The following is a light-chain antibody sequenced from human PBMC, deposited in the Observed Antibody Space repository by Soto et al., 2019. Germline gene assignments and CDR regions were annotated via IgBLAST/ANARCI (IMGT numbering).Light chain of an antibody. J-gene: IGKJ1*01. CDR1: QSVSSSY. CDR3: QQRSNWPPWT. Sequence: EIVLTQSPGTLSLSPGERATLSCRASQSVSSSYLAWYQQKPGQAPRLLIYGASSRATGIPDRFSGSGSGTDFTLSISRLEPEDFAVYYCQQRSNWPPWTFGQGTKVDTK. CDR2: GAS. V-gene: IGKV3D-20*02.